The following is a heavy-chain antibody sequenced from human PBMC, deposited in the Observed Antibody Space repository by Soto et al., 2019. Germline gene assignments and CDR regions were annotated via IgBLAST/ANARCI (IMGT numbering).Heavy chain of an antibody. CDR3: ALRKTGSYFEY. CDR1: GFTFRRYA. Sequence: SXSLSCSASGFTFRRYAMSWVRQAPGKGLEWVSAIGASGAGTYYAEYVKGRFTISRDNSKNTLYLQMNSLRAEDTAVYYCALRKTGSYFEYWGQGTLVTVSS. J-gene: IGHJ4*02. V-gene: IGHV3-23*01. CDR2: IGASGAGT. D-gene: IGHD1-26*01.